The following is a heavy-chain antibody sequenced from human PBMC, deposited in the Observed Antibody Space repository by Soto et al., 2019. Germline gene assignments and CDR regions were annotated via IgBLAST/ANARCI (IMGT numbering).Heavy chain of an antibody. Sequence: QVQLVQSGAEEKKPGASVKVSCKASGYTFTSYAMHWVRQAPGQRLEWMGWINAGNGNTKYSQKFQGRVTITRDTSATTAYMELSSLRSEDTAVYYCARGTVVTHFDYWGQGTLVTVSS. V-gene: IGHV1-3*05. J-gene: IGHJ4*02. CDR3: ARGTVVTHFDY. CDR2: INAGNGNT. D-gene: IGHD2-15*01. CDR1: GYTFTSYA.